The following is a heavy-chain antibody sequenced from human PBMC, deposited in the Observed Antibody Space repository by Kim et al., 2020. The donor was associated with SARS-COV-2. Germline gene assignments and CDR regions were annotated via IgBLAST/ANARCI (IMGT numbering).Heavy chain of an antibody. J-gene: IGHJ6*02. Sequence: YPGTVKCRFNISRENAKNTLYLQRNSLSNGDTAVYYCARDKVGSYGMDVWGQGTTVTVSS. V-gene: IGHV3-13*01. D-gene: IGHD1-26*01. CDR3: ARDKVGSYGMDV.